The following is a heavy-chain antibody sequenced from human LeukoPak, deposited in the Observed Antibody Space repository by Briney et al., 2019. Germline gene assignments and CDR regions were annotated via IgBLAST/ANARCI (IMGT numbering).Heavy chain of an antibody. D-gene: IGHD3-10*01. Sequence: PGGSLRLSCAASGFTFSSYWMSWVRQAPGKGLEWVAVISYDGSNKYYADSVKGRFTISRDNSKNTLYLQMNSLRAEDTAVYYCAKGRNLWFGELPLDYWGQGTLVTVSS. V-gene: IGHV3-30*18. CDR1: GFTFSSYW. J-gene: IGHJ4*02. CDR3: AKGRNLWFGELPLDY. CDR2: ISYDGSNK.